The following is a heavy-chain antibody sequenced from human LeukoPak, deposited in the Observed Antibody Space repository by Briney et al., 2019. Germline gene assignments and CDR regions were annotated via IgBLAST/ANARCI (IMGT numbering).Heavy chain of an antibody. V-gene: IGHV3-23*01. CDR2: ISGSGGST. CDR3: AKDQVLLWFGGLLNTYDY. J-gene: IGHJ4*02. CDR1: GFTFSSYG. Sequence: GGSLRLSCAASGFTFSSYGMSWVRQAPGKGLEWVSAISGSGGSTYYADSVKGRFTISTDNSKNTLYLQMNSLRAEDTAVYYCAKDQVLLWFGGLLNTYDYWGQGTLVTVSS. D-gene: IGHD3-10*01.